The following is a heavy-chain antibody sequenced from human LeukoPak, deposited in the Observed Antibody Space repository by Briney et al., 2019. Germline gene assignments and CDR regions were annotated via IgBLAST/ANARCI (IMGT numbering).Heavy chain of an antibody. J-gene: IGHJ3*02. D-gene: IGHD5-24*01. CDR1: GGSFSGYY. Sequence: SETLSLTCAVYGGSFSGYYWSWIRQPPGKGLEWIGEINHSGSTNYNPSLKSQVTISVDKSKNQFSLKLSSVTAADTAVYYCARASILIVKSSPILEMATISGSPNAFDIWGQGTMVTVSS. CDR2: INHSGST. V-gene: IGHV4-34*01. CDR3: ARASILIVKSSPILEMATISGSPNAFDI.